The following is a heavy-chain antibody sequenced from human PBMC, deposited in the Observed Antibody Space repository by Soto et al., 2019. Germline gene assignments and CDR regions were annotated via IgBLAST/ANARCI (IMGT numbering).Heavy chain of an antibody. CDR3: AKGAGIAARNAFDI. CDR2: ISWNSGSI. Sequence: PGGSLRLSCAASGLSFDDYAMHWVRLVPGKGLEWVSGISWNSGSIGYVDSVKGRFTISRDNAKNSLYLQMNSLRAEDTALYYCAKGAGIAARNAFDIWGQGTMVTVSS. CDR1: GLSFDDYA. D-gene: IGHD6-6*01. J-gene: IGHJ3*02. V-gene: IGHV3-9*01.